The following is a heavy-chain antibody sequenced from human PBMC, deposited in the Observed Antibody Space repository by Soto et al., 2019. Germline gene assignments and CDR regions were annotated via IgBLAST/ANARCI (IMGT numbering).Heavy chain of an antibody. Sequence: PSETLSLTCAFYGGSFSGYYWSWIRQPPGKGLEWIGEINHSGSTNYNPSLKSRVTISVDTSKNQFSLKLSSVTAADTAVYYCARDVAAAWVDYYYGMDVWGQGTTVTVSS. J-gene: IGHJ6*02. CDR3: ARDVAAAWVDYYYGMDV. CDR2: INHSGST. V-gene: IGHV4-34*01. D-gene: IGHD6-13*01. CDR1: GGSFSGYY.